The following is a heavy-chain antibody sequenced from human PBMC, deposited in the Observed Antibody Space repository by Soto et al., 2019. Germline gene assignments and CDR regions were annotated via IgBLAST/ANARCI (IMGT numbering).Heavy chain of an antibody. CDR1: GASISSDY. D-gene: IGHD2-15*01. CDR2: VYDSGST. J-gene: IGHJ6*02. V-gene: IGHV4-59*12. Sequence: SETLSLTCTVSGASISSDYWTWIRQPPGKGLEWIGYVYDSGSTNYNPSLKSRLTISVDTSKNQFSLKLSSVTAADTAVYYCARDHGYCSGGSCQIPGYYYYYGMDVWGQGTTVTVSS. CDR3: ARDHGYCSGGSCQIPGYYYYYGMDV.